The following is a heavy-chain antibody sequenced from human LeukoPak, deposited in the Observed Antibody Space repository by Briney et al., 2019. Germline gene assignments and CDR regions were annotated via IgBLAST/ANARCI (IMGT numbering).Heavy chain of an antibody. CDR3: ARDNYYDRPYYFDY. Sequence: GGSLRLSCAASGFTFSSYSMNWARQAPGKGLEWVSSISSSSSYIYYADSVKGRFTISRDNAKNSLYLQMNSLRAEDTAVYYCARDNYYDRPYYFDYWGQGTLVTVSS. J-gene: IGHJ4*02. CDR1: GFTFSSYS. V-gene: IGHV3-21*01. CDR2: ISSSSSYI. D-gene: IGHD3-22*01.